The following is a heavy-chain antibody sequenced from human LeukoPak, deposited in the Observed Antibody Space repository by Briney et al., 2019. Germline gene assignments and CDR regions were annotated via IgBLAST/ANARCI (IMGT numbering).Heavy chain of an antibody. CDR2: ISGRGGST. CDR1: VHRFCHLP. J-gene: IGHJ4*02. CDR3: AKDRSCINDVCHGDFDY. V-gene: IGHV3-23*01. Sequence: GGSQSLLCAAWVHRFCHLPVMWARQAPGGGREWVSTISGRGGSTYYADSVKGRFTLYRVNSKNTVYLQMNSLRAEDTDVYYCAKDRSCINDVCHGDFDYWGQGTLVTVSS. D-gene: IGHD2-8*01.